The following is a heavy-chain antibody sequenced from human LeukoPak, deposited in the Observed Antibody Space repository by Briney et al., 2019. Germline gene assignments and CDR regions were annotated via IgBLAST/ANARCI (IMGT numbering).Heavy chain of an antibody. CDR1: GGTFSSYA. Sequence: SVKVSCKASGGTFSSYAISWVRQAPGQGLEWMGGIIPIFGTANYAQKFQGRVTITADESTSRDYMELRSLRSEDRAVYYCATSLGQLVEKDYWGQGTLVTVSS. J-gene: IGHJ4*02. V-gene: IGHV1-69*13. D-gene: IGHD6-6*01. CDR2: IIPIFGTA. CDR3: ATSLGQLVEKDY.